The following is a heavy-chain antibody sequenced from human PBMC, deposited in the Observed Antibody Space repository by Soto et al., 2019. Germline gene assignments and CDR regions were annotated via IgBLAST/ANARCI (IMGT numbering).Heavy chain of an antibody. CDR3: AASYSSGWYQRGQTDY. D-gene: IGHD6-19*01. CDR2: IVVGSGRT. CDR1: GFTFTSSA. Sequence: ASVKVSCKASGFTFTSSAMQWVRQARGQRLEWIGWIVVGSGRTNYAQKFQERVTITSDMSTSTAYMELSSLRSEDTAVYYCAASYSSGWYQRGQTDYWGQGTLVTVSS. J-gene: IGHJ4*02. V-gene: IGHV1-58*02.